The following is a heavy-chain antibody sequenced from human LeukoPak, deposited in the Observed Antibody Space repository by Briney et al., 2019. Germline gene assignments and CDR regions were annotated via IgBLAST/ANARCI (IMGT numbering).Heavy chain of an antibody. CDR1: GFTFSSYA. CDR2: ISGSGGSA. J-gene: IGHJ4*02. D-gene: IGHD6-19*01. CDR3: AKDSNGGSGWIDY. Sequence: GGSLRLSCAASGFTFSSYAMSWVRQAPGKGLEWVSAISGSGGSAYYADSVKGRFTISRDNSKNTLYLQMNSLRAEDTAVYYCAKDSNGGSGWIDYWGQGTLVTVSS. V-gene: IGHV3-23*01.